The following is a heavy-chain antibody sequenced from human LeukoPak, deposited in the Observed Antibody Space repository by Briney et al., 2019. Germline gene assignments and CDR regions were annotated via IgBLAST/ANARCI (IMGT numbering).Heavy chain of an antibody. Sequence: GGSLRLSCAASGFTFSSYWMHWVRQAPGKGLEWVSAISGSGGSTYYADSVKGRFTISRDNSKNTLYLQMNSLRAEDTAVYYCAKVDYDILTGYPYYFDYWGQGTLVTVSS. CDR2: ISGSGGST. D-gene: IGHD3-9*01. V-gene: IGHV3-23*01. CDR1: GFTFSSYW. J-gene: IGHJ4*02. CDR3: AKVDYDILTGYPYYFDY.